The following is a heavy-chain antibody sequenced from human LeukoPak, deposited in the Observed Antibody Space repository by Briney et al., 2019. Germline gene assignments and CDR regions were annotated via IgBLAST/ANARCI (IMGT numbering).Heavy chain of an antibody. V-gene: IGHV3-23*01. CDR2: TGDDT. J-gene: IGHJ4*02. Sequence: PGGSLRLSCAASGFSFSDYAMTWVRQAPGKGLECVSSTGDDTYYADSVKGRFTISRDDSKDTLFLQMNSLRVEDTAVYYCAKDAIYKNSVWDYFDYLGQGTLVTVSS. CDR1: GFSFSDYA. D-gene: IGHD5-24*01. CDR3: AKDAIYKNSVWDYFDY.